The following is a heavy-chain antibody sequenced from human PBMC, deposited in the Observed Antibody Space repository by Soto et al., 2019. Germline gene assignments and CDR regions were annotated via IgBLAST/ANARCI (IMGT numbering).Heavy chain of an antibody. V-gene: IGHV4-30-4*01. Sequence: QSLTCTVSGDSINSADYYWRWIRQPPGKGLEWIGYIYYSGTTYYNPSLESRVTISVDTSKNHFSLKLSSVTAADMAVYYCAGRVGHYDTSGYYHNGVFDYWGQGTLVTVSS. J-gene: IGHJ4*02. CDR3: AGRVGHYDTSGYYHNGVFDY. CDR2: IYYSGTT. D-gene: IGHD3-22*01. CDR1: GDSINSADYY.